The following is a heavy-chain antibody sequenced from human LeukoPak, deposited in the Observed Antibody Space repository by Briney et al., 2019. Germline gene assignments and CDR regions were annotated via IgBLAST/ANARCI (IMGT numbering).Heavy chain of an antibody. Sequence: GGSLRLSCAASGFTFSNAWMSWVRQAPGKGLEWLGRIKSKTDGGTTDYAAPVKGRFTISRDDSENTLYPQMNSLKTGDTAVYYCTTVDKAMVPNLDYWGQGTLVTVSS. V-gene: IGHV3-15*01. CDR1: GFTFSNAW. J-gene: IGHJ4*02. CDR3: TTVDKAMVPNLDY. CDR2: IKSKTDGGTT. D-gene: IGHD5-18*01.